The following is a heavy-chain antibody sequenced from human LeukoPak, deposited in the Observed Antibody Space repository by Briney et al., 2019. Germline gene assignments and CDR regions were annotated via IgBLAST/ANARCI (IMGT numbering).Heavy chain of an antibody. V-gene: IGHV3-30*18. CDR2: ISYDGSNK. CDR3: AKLQRAGYYYDSSGYYPETDY. CDR1: GFTFSNYG. D-gene: IGHD3-22*01. J-gene: IGHJ4*02. Sequence: GGSLRLSCAASGFTFSNYGMHWVRQAPGKGLEWVAVISYDGSNKYYADSVKGRFTISRDNSKNTLYLQMNSLSAEDTAVYYCAKLQRAGYYYDSSGYYPETDYWGQGTLVTVSS.